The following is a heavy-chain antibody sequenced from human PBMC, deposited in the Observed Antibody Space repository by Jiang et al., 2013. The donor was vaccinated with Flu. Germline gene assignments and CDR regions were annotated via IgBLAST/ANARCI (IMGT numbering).Heavy chain of an antibody. CDR2: GDT. J-gene: IGHJ4*02. CDR3: AKEVISGDGNIVLVTTGFDH. Sequence: GDTYYADSVKGRFTISRDNSKNTLYLQMNNLRAEDTASYYCAKEVISGDGNIVLVTTGFDHWGQGTLVTVSS. D-gene: IGHD2-21*02. V-gene: IGHV3-23*01.